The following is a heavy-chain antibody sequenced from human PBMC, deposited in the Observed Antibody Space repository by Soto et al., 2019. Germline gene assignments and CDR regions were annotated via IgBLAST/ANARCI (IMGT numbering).Heavy chain of an antibody. CDR3: ARAPLRLKDIVVVQLYAFDI. CDR1: GGTFSSYA. V-gene: IGHV1-69*13. CDR2: IIPIFGTA. Sequence: SVKVSCKASGGTFSSYAISWVRQAPGQGLEWMGGIIPIFGTANYAQKFQGRVTITADESTSTAYMELSSLRSEDTAVYYRARAPLRLKDIVVVQLYAFDIWGQGTMVTVSS. J-gene: IGHJ3*02. D-gene: IGHD2-2*01.